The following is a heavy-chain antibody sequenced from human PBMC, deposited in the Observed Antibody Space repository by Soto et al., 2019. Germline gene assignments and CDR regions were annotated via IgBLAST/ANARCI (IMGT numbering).Heavy chain of an antibody. CDR1: GFTFISYS. Sequence: GGAQRLSCSASGFTFISYSMNWVRQAPCEGLELVSYISSSSSTIYYADSVKGRFTISRDNAKNSLYLQMNSLRDEDTAVYYCARDENTAMAIYYYGMDVWGQGTTVTVS. V-gene: IGHV3-48*02. J-gene: IGHJ6*02. CDR3: ARDENTAMAIYYYGMDV. D-gene: IGHD5-18*01. CDR2: ISSSSSTI.